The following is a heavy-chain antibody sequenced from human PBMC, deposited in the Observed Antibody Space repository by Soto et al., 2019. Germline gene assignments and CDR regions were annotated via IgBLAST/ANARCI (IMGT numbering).Heavy chain of an antibody. CDR1: GFTFDDYT. Sequence: GGSLRLSCAASGFTFDDYTMHWVRQAPGKGLEWASLISWDGGSTYYADSVKGRFTISRDNSKNSLYLQMNSLRTEDTALYYCAKDEWRYGSKVYFDYWGQGTLVTVSS. CDR3: AKDEWRYGSKVYFDY. V-gene: IGHV3-43*01. CDR2: ISWDGGST. J-gene: IGHJ4*02. D-gene: IGHD3-10*01.